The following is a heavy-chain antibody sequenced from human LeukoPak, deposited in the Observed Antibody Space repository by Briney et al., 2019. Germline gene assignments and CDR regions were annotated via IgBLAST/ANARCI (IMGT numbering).Heavy chain of an antibody. CDR2: VHYSGGT. CDR3: AKQSWSLFDP. D-gene: IGHD6-13*01. Sequence: PSETLSLTCTVAGTSVNTYYWSWIRQPPRKALEWIGFVHYSGGTSYTPSLRGRVTISLDTSKNQFSLRLTSVTAADTAVYYCAKQSWSLFDPCGQGTLVTVSS. J-gene: IGHJ5*02. CDR1: GTSVNTYY. V-gene: IGHV4-59*08.